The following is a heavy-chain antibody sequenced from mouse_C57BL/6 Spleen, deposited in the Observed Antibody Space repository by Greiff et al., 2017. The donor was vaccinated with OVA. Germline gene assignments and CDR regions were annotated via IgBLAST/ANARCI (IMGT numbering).Heavy chain of an antibody. Sequence: LQQSGPELVKPGASVKISCKASGYSFTGYYMNWVKQSPEKSLEWIGEINPSTGGTTYNQKFKAKATLTVDKSSSTAYMQLKSLTSEDSAVYYCARYDYDDYFDYWGQGTTLTVSS. D-gene: IGHD2-4*01. V-gene: IGHV1-42*01. J-gene: IGHJ2*01. CDR2: INPSTGGT. CDR1: GYSFTGYY. CDR3: ARYDYDDYFDY.